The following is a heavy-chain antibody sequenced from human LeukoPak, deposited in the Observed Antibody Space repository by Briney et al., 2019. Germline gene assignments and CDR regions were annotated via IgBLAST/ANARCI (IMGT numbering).Heavy chain of an antibody. J-gene: IGHJ4*02. CDR2: INQDGSDK. Sequence: GGSLRLSCAASGFTFNNYGMHWVRQAPGKGLECVANINQDGSDKYYVDSVKGRFTISRDNTKNSLYLQMNSLRAEDTAVYYCVGGDYWGQGTLVTVSS. V-gene: IGHV3-7*01. CDR3: VGGDY. CDR1: GFTFNNYG.